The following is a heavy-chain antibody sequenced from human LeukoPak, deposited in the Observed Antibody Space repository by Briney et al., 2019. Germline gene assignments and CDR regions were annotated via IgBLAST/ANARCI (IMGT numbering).Heavy chain of an antibody. Sequence: ASVKVSCKASGYTFTRYDINWVRQATGQGLEWMGWMNPNSGNTGYAQKFQGRVTMTRNTSISTAYMELSSLRSEDTAVYYCARQYYYDSSGYHIYYYGMDVWGQGTTVTVSS. CDR1: GYTFTRYD. J-gene: IGHJ6*02. CDR3: ARQYYYDSSGYHIYYYGMDV. V-gene: IGHV1-8*01. D-gene: IGHD3-22*01. CDR2: MNPNSGNT.